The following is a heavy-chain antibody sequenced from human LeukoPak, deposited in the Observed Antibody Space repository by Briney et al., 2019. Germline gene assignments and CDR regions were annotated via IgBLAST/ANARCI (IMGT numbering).Heavy chain of an antibody. Sequence: PGGSLRLSCAASGFTFSSYAMSWVRQAPGKGLEWVSVISDTGGSRDYADAVKGRFSISRDNSKNTVYLQVNSLRAEDTAVYYCAKSRDTGSHTDDSWGQGTLVTVSS. D-gene: IGHD1-26*01. V-gene: IGHV3-23*01. CDR1: GFTFSSYA. CDR2: ISDTGGSR. CDR3: AKSRDTGSHTDDS. J-gene: IGHJ4*02.